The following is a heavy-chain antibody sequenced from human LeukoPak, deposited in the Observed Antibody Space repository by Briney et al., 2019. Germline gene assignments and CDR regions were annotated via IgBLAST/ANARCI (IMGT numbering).Heavy chain of an antibody. J-gene: IGHJ4*02. CDR1: GFTFSSYW. D-gene: IGHD1-1*01. CDR2: INSDGSST. CDR3: ARETTYFPFDY. Sequence: GGSLRLSCAASGFTFSSYWMHWVRHAPGKGLVWVSRINSDGSSTSYADSVKGRFTISRDNAKHTLYLQMNSLRAEDTAVYYCARETTYFPFDYWGQGTLVTVSS. V-gene: IGHV3-74*01.